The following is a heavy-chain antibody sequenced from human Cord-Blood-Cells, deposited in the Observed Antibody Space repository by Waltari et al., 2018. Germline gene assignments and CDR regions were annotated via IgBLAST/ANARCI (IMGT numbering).Heavy chain of an antibody. J-gene: IGHJ6*02. D-gene: IGHD3-10*01. Sequence: QVQLVQSGAEVKKPGASVKVSCKASGYTFTSYAMHWVRQAPGQRLEWMGWINAGNGNTKYSQKFQGRVTITRDTSASTAYMELSSLRSEDTAVYYCVRDKGVHYYYYGMDVWGQGTTVTVSS. CDR3: VRDKGVHYYYYGMDV. CDR2: INAGNGNT. V-gene: IGHV1-3*01. CDR1: GYTFTSYA.